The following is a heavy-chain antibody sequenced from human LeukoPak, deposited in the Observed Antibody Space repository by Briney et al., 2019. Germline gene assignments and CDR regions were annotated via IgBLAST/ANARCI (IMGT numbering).Heavy chain of an antibody. Sequence: ASVKVSCKASGYTFTSYYIHGVRQAPGQGLEWMGVINPSGGGTSYAQKFQGRVTMTRDTSTSTVYMDLRSLRSEDTAVYFCARDMLAVPSNWFDPWGQGTLVTVSS. CDR3: ARDMLAVPSNWFDP. J-gene: IGHJ5*02. CDR2: INPSGGGT. V-gene: IGHV1-46*01. D-gene: IGHD2-8*01. CDR1: GYTFTSYY.